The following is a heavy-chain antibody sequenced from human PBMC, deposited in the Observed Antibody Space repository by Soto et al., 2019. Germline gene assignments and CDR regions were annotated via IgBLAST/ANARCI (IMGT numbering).Heavy chain of an antibody. CDR3: ASFRRSPPYYYGMDV. J-gene: IGHJ6*02. D-gene: IGHD2-15*01. Sequence: SLRLSCAASGFPLNRYAMHWVCTAPGKGLEWVADISQDGSDKYYADSVKGRFTISRDNAKNSLYLQMNSLRAEDTAVYYGASFRRSPPYYYGMDVWGQGTTVTVS. V-gene: IGHV3-7*01. CDR2: ISQDGSDK. CDR1: GFPLNRYA.